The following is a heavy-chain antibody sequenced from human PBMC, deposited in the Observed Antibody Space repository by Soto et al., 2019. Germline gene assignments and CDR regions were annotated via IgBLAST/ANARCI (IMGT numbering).Heavy chain of an antibody. D-gene: IGHD3-10*01. J-gene: IGHJ4*02. CDR1: GFTFSYYW. V-gene: IGHV3-74*01. CDR3: AGALVLGSGSLGY. CDR2: IKTDGSET. Sequence: EVQLVESGGGLVQPGVSLRLSCAASGFTFSYYWMHWVRQAPGKGLAWVSRIKTDGSETNYADSVRGRFTISRDNANNILYLQKNSLTVDDTAMYYCAGALVLGSGSLGYWGQGTLVTVSS.